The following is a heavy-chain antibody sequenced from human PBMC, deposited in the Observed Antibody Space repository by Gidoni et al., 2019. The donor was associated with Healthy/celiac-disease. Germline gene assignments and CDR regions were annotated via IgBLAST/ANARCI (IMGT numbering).Heavy chain of an antibody. Sequence: EVQLVESGGGLVQPGGSLRLSCSASGFTFRSYAMHWVRQAPGKGLEYVSAISSNGGSTYYADSVKGRFTISRDNSKNTLYLQMSSLRAEDTAVYYCVKDRSGWSKVTHFDYWGQGTLVTVSS. V-gene: IGHV3-64D*09. CDR2: ISSNGGST. CDR3: VKDRSGWSKVTHFDY. J-gene: IGHJ4*02. D-gene: IGHD6-19*01. CDR1: GFTFRSYA.